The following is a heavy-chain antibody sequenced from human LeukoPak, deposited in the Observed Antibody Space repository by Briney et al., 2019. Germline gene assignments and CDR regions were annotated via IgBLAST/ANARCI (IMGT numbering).Heavy chain of an antibody. J-gene: IGHJ6*02. V-gene: IGHV1-69*04. CDR2: IIPVLNIT. CDR1: VGTFSSSA. D-gene: IGHD5-18*01. Sequence: SVKVSCKTSVGTFSSSAITWVRQAPGQGLEWMGRIIPVLNITTYAQKFQGRVTITADTSTSTVYMELSSLRSEETAVYYCAKDQGLTAPPPYGLDVWGQGTTVIVTS. CDR3: AKDQGLTAPPPYGLDV.